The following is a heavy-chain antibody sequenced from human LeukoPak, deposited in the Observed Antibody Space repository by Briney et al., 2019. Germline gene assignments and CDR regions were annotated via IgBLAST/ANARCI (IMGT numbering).Heavy chain of an antibody. CDR3: ARVHGYPYYFDY. CDR2: VYYTGST. Sequence: SETLSLTCTVSGGSTSSSSYFWGWIRQPPEKGLDWIGNVYYTGSTYYNPSLLSRVTVSVDTSKNQFSLRLSSVTAAVTAMYYCARVHGYPYYFDYWGQGILVTVSS. D-gene: IGHD5-18*01. V-gene: IGHV4-39*01. J-gene: IGHJ4*02. CDR1: GGSTSSSSYF.